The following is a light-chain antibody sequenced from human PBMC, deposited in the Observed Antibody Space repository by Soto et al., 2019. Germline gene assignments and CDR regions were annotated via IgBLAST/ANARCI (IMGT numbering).Light chain of an antibody. CDR1: QSIDKS. CDR3: QEYKSLPWT. V-gene: IGKV1-5*03. J-gene: IGKJ1*01. CDR2: EAS. Sequence: DILMTQSPSTLSASAGDRATITCRASQSIDKSLAWYQQKPGKPPKLLIYEASTLHSGVPSRFSGVGSGTEFTLNISKLQAEDFALFYCQEYKSLPWTFGQGTKVQIK.